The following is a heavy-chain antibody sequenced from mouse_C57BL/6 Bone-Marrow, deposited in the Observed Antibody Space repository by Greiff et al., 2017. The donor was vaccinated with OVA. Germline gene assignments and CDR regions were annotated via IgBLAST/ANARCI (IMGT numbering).Heavy chain of an antibody. D-gene: IGHD2-2*01. CDR1: GYTFTDYY. CDR3: ARCYYGYRGFAY. CDR2: INPYNGGT. V-gene: IGHV1-19*01. J-gene: IGHJ3*01. Sequence: EVQLQESGPVLVKPGASVKMSCKASGYTFTDYYMNWVKQSHGKSLEWIGVINPYNGGTSYNQKFKGKATLTVDKSSSTAYMELNSLTSEDSAVYYCARCYYGYRGFAYWGQGTLVTVSA.